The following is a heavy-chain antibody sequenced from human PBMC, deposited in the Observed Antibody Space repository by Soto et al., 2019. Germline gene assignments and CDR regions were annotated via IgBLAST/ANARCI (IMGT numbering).Heavy chain of an antibody. J-gene: IGHJ5*02. Sequence: SVKVSCKASGGTFSSYAISWVRQAPGQGLEWMGGIIPIFGTANYAQKFQGRVTITADESTSTAYMELSRLRSEDTAVYYCARGPRIYDFWSGYYNWFDPWGQGTLVTVSS. CDR3: ARGPRIYDFWSGYYNWFDP. CDR2: IIPIFGTA. CDR1: GGTFSSYA. D-gene: IGHD3-3*01. V-gene: IGHV1-69*13.